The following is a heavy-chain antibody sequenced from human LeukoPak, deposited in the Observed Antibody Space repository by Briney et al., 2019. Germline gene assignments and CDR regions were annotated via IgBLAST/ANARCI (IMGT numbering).Heavy chain of an antibody. D-gene: IGHD5-24*01. CDR3: ARQVPGGYNLYYFDY. Sequence: PSETLSLTWTVSAGSITRSPYYWGWVRQPPGKGLEGIGSISYSGTTYNNPSLKRRVTISADTSKNQFSLKVNSVTAADTAVYYCARQVPGGYNLYYFDYWGQGTLVTVSS. CDR1: AGSITRSPYY. V-gene: IGHV4-39*01. J-gene: IGHJ4*02. CDR2: ISYSGTT.